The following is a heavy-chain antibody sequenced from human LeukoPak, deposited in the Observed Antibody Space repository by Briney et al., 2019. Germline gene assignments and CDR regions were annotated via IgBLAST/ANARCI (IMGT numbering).Heavy chain of an antibody. Sequence: ASVKVSCKASGGTFSSYAISWVRQAPGQGLEWMGWISAYNGNTNYAQKLQGRVTMTTDTSTSTAYMELRSLRSDDTAVYYCARGTAIDNWFDPWGQGTLVTVSS. CDR3: ARGTAIDNWFDP. J-gene: IGHJ5*02. CDR2: ISAYNGNT. CDR1: GGTFSSYA. D-gene: IGHD2-21*02. V-gene: IGHV1-18*01.